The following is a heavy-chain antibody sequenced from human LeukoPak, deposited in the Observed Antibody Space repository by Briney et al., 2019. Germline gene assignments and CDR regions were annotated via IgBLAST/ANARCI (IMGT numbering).Heavy chain of an antibody. V-gene: IGHV3-23*01. CDR2: ISGSGGST. Sequence: GGSLRLSCAASGFTLRSHAMSWVRQAPGKGLEWVSAISGSGGSTDYVDSVKGRFTISRDNPKNTLYLQMNSLRADDTAVYYCAKQMSTVTFTPFDYWGQGTLVTVSS. CDR1: GFTLRSHA. J-gene: IGHJ4*02. D-gene: IGHD3-16*01. CDR3: AKQMSTVTFTPFDY.